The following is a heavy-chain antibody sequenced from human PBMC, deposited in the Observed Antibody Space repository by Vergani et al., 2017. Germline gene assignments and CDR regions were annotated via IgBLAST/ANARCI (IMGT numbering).Heavy chain of an antibody. Sequence: QVQLQASGPGRVKPSQTLSLTCTMSGGSISAGYYFWSWIRQPAGKGLEWLGHISASGNASHSPSLKTRVSMSVDTSKNQFSLTVTSVTAADAAIYFCARRSGGYYSGGKVHPLRTALDVWGNGTVVTVSS. CDR3: ARRSGGYYSGGKVHPLRTALDV. J-gene: IGHJ3*01. CDR1: GGSISAGYYF. V-gene: IGHV4-61*02. CDR2: ISASGNA. D-gene: IGHD2-15*01.